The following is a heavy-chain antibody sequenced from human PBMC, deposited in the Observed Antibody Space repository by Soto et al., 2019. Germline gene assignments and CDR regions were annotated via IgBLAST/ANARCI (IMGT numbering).Heavy chain of an antibody. CDR3: ARDKFIGSYYIRGVTYIFDS. CDR2: IRQDESEK. D-gene: IGHD3-10*02. V-gene: IGHV3-7*03. J-gene: IGHJ4*02. Sequence: EVQLVESGGGLVQPGGSLRLSCAASGFTFTDYWMSWVRQATGKGLEWVANIRQDESEKNYVDSVKGRFAISRDNAKNALYLHMNSLRDEDTAVYYCARDKFIGSYYIRGVTYIFDSWGQGTQVTVSS. CDR1: GFTFTDYW.